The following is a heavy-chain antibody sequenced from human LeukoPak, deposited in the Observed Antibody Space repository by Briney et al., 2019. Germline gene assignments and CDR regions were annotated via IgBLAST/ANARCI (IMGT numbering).Heavy chain of an antibody. CDR3: ARDSYYYDSSGPYYFDY. J-gene: IGHJ4*02. V-gene: IGHV3-23*01. D-gene: IGHD3-22*01. CDR2: ISGSGGTT. CDR1: GFTFSSYD. Sequence: GGSLRLSCAASGFTFSSYDMSWVRQAPGKGLEWVSTISGSGGTTNFADSVKGRFTISRENSKNTLYLQMNSLRAADTAVYYCARDSYYYDSSGPYYFDYWGQGTLVTVSS.